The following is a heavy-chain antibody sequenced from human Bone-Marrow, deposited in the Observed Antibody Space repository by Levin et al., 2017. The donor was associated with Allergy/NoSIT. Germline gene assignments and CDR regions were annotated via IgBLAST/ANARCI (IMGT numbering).Heavy chain of an antibody. V-gene: IGHV1-69*13. CDR2: IIPSFGAT. Sequence: SVKVSCKASGGSLNNYAISWVRQAPGQGLEWMGGIIPSFGATNYAQTFQDRVTITADESTNRAYMAFRGLRSEDTAVYYCARGVRFLEWLSNPRHYYYYGMDVWGQGTTVTVSS. CDR1: GGSLNNYA. D-gene: IGHD3-3*01. J-gene: IGHJ6*02. CDR3: ARGVRFLEWLSNPRHYYYYGMDV.